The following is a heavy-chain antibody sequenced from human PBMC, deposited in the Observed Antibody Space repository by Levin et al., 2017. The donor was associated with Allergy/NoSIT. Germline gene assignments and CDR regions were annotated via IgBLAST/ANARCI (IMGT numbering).Heavy chain of an antibody. D-gene: IGHD3-3*02. J-gene: IGHJ4*02. V-gene: IGHV3-49*03. CDR3: SRDHFRPGDYFDY. Sequence: GESLKISCTASGFTFGDYAVNWFRQAPGKGLEWVGFIRSKAYGATTEYAASVKGRFTISRDDSKSIPYLQMNSLKTGDTAVYYCSRDHFRPGDYFDYWGQGTLVTVSS. CDR1: GFTFGDYA. CDR2: IRSKAYGATT.